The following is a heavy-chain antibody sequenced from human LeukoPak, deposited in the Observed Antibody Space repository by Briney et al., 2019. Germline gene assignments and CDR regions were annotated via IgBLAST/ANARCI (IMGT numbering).Heavy chain of an antibody. CDR1: GYSISSGYY. D-gene: IGHD3-10*01. Sequence: SATLSLTCTVSGYSISSGYYWGWIRQPPGKGLEWIGSIYHSGSTYYNPSLKSRVTISVDTSKNQFSLKLSSVTAADTAVYYCASLRFDTVDYWGQGTLVTVSS. J-gene: IGHJ4*02. CDR3: ASLRFDTVDY. CDR2: IYHSGST. V-gene: IGHV4-38-2*02.